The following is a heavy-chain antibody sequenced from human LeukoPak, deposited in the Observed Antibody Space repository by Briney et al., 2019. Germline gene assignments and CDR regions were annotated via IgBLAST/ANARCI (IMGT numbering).Heavy chain of an antibody. V-gene: IGHV3-74*01. CDR3: ARDLGVTTY. Sequence: PGGSLRLSCAASGFSFSSYWMHWVRQVPGQGLVWVSRINHDGTTTNYAGSVKGRFTISRDNAKNTLYLQMGSLRVEDTAVYYCARDLGVTTYWGRGTLVTVSP. CDR2: INHDGTTT. J-gene: IGHJ4*01. D-gene: IGHD4-17*01. CDR1: GFSFSSYW.